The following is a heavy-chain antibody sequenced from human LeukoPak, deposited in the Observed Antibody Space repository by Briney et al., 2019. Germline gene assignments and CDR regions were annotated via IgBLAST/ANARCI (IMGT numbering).Heavy chain of an antibody. CDR2: IYPGDSDT. CDR3: ARQSSSWPYYYGMDV. CDR1: GYSFNSYW. V-gene: IGHV5-51*01. J-gene: IGHJ6*02. Sequence: GESLKISCKGSGYSFNSYWIGWVRQMPGKGLEWMGIIYPGDSDTRYSPSFQGQVTISADKSISTAYLQWSSLKASDTAMYYCARQSSSWPYYYGMDVWGQGTTVTVSS. D-gene: IGHD6-13*01.